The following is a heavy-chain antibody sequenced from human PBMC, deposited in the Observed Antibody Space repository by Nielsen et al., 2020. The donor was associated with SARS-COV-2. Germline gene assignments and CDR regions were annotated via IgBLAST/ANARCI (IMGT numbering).Heavy chain of an antibody. Sequence: WIRQPPGKGLEWVSYISSSGSTIYYADSVKGRFTISRDNAKNSLYLQMNSLRAEDTAVYYCAREAQSCSSTSCIRRYYYYYMDVWGKGTTVTVSS. D-gene: IGHD2-2*01. CDR3: AREAQSCSSTSCIRRYYYYYMDV. J-gene: IGHJ6*03. V-gene: IGHV3-11*01. CDR2: ISSSGSTI.